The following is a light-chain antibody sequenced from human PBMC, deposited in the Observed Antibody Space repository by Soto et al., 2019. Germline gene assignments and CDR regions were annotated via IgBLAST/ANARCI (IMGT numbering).Light chain of an antibody. CDR1: QGISHY. CDR2: AAS. Sequence: DIQMTQSPSSLSASVGDRVTITCRASQGISHYLAWYQQKPGKVPKLLIYAASTLQSGVPSRFSGSGSVTDFTLAISSLQPEDVATYYCQKYNSAPHTFGQGTNVDIK. J-gene: IGKJ1*01. V-gene: IGKV1-27*01. CDR3: QKYNSAPHT.